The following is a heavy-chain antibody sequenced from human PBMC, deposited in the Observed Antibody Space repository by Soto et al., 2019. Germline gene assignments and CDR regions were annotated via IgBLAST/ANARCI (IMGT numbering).Heavy chain of an antibody. Sequence: ASVKVSCKASGYTFTNHYLHWVRQAPGQGLQWMGWIDPSSGDTNYAQQFQGLVTMTRDTSISTAYMELRSLRSDDTAVYYCARERYSDYNLFDYWGQGALVTVSS. CDR1: GYTFTNHY. CDR2: IDPSSGDT. CDR3: ARERYSDYNLFDY. D-gene: IGHD5-12*01. V-gene: IGHV1-2*04. J-gene: IGHJ4*02.